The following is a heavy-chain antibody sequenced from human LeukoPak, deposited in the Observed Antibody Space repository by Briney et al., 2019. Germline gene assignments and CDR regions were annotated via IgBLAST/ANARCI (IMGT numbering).Heavy chain of an antibody. V-gene: IGHV4-34*01. CDR3: AREYSGSINWFDP. CDR2: INHSGST. D-gene: IGHD6-6*01. J-gene: IGHJ5*02. Sequence: PSETLSLTCAVYGGSFSGYYWSWIRQPPGKGLEWIGEINHSGSTNYNPSLKSRVTISVDTSKNQFSLKLSSVTAADTAVYYCAREYSGSINWFDPWGQGTLVTVSS. CDR1: GGSFSGYY.